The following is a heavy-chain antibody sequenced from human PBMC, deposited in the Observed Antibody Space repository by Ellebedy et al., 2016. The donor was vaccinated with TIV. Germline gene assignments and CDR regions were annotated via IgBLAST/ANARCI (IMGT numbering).Heavy chain of an antibody. D-gene: IGHD6-6*01. V-gene: IGHV4-59*08. CDR2: IDYSGST. CDR3: ARLTYRSSTGDYYGMDV. J-gene: IGHJ6*02. Sequence: MPSETLSLTCTVSGGSISSYYWSWIRQPPGKGLEWIGYIDYSGSTNYNPSLKSRVTISVDTSKNQFSLNLSSVTAADTAVYYCARLTYRSSTGDYYGMDVWGQGTTVSVSS. CDR1: GGSISSYY.